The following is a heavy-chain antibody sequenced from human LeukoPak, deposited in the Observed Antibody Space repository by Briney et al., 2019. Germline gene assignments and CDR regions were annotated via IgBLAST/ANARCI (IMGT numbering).Heavy chain of an antibody. CDR1: GGSFSGYY. D-gene: IGHD3-22*01. V-gene: IGHV4-34*01. CDR2: INHSGST. CDR3: ARLRRYYYDSSGPPDY. Sequence: SETLSLTCAVYGGSFSGYYWSWIRQPPGKGLEWIGEINHSGSTNYNPSLKSRVTISVDTSKNQFSLKLSSVTAADTAVYYCARLRRYYYDSSGPPDYWGQGTLVTVSS. J-gene: IGHJ4*02.